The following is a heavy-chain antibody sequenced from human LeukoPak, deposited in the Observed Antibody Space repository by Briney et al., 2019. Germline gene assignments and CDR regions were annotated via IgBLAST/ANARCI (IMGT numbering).Heavy chain of an antibody. J-gene: IGHJ6*03. CDR2: IYDSEST. CDR1: GGSISTHY. V-gene: IGHV4-59*11. CDR3: ARVLQNYYYLDV. D-gene: IGHD3-3*01. Sequence: SETLSLTCTVSGGSISTHYWSWVRQPPGKGLEWIGNIYDSESTHYKSSLKSRVTISVDTSKNQFSLRLSSVTAADTAVYYCARVLQNYYYLDVWGKGTTVTVSS.